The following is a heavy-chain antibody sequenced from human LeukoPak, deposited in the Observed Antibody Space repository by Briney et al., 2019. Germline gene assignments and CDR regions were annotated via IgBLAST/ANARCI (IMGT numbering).Heavy chain of an antibody. CDR1: GYTFTSYY. J-gene: IGHJ6*02. CDR2: INPSGGSA. V-gene: IGHV1-46*01. D-gene: IGHD1-14*01. Sequence: ASVKVSCKASGYTFTSYYMHWVRQAPGQGLEWMGIINPSGGSASYAQKFQGRVTMTTDTSTSTAYMELRSLRSDDTAVYYCARDRRYGRRDNYYGMDVWGQGTTVTVSS. CDR3: ARDRRYGRRDNYYGMDV.